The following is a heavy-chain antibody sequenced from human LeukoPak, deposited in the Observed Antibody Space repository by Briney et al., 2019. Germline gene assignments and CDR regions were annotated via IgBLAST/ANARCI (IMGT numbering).Heavy chain of an antibody. CDR1: GFTFDDYG. D-gene: IGHD5-12*01. J-gene: IGHJ6*03. V-gene: IGHV3-20*04. CDR3: ARESGYSGYEYYYYMDV. Sequence: GGSLRLSCAASGFTFDDYGMSWVRQAPGKGLEWVSGINWNGGSTGYADSVEGRFTISRDNAKNSLYLQMNSLRAEDTALYYCARESGYSGYEYYYYMDVWGKGTTVTVSS. CDR2: INWNGGST.